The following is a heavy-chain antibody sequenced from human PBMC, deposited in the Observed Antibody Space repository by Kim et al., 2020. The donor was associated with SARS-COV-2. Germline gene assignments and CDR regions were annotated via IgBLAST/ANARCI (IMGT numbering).Heavy chain of an antibody. D-gene: IGHD2-2*01. CDR3: AKEGVPAAPAWYFDL. CDR2: ISWNSGSI. J-gene: IGHJ2*01. Sequence: GGSLRLSCAASGFTFDDYAMHWVRQAPGKGLEWVSGISWNSGSIGYADSVKGRFTISRDNAKNSLYLQMNSLRAEDTALYYCAKEGVPAAPAWYFDLWGRGTLVTVSS. V-gene: IGHV3-9*01. CDR1: GFTFDDYA.